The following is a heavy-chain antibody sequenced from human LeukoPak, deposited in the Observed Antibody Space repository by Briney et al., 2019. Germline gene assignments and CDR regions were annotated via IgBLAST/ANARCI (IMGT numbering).Heavy chain of an antibody. Sequence: GGSLRLSCAASGFTFDDYAMHWVRQAPGKGLEWVSGISWNSGSIGYADSVKGRFTISRDNAKNSLYLQMNSLRAEDMALYYCAKGYSSGWPMWGYFDYWGQGTLVTVSS. D-gene: IGHD6-19*01. CDR1: GFTFDDYA. CDR3: AKGYSSGWPMWGYFDY. J-gene: IGHJ4*02. V-gene: IGHV3-9*03. CDR2: ISWNSGSI.